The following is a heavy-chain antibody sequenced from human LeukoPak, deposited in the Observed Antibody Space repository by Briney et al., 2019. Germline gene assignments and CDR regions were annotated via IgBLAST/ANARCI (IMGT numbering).Heavy chain of an antibody. CDR1: GFTFSSYA. V-gene: IGHV3-64*01. Sequence: GRSLRLSCAASGFTFSSYAMHWVRQAPGKGLEYVSAISSNGDNTYYANSVKGRFTISRDNSKNTLYLQMASLRGEDTAVYYCARAPREGFSGSYHDYWGQGTLVTVSS. D-gene: IGHD1-26*01. CDR3: ARAPREGFSGSYHDY. CDR2: ISSNGDNT. J-gene: IGHJ4*02.